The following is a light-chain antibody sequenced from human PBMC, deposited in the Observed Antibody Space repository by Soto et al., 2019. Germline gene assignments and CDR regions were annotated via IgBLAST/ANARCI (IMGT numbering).Light chain of an antibody. CDR1: QSVNSD. Sequence: EIVLTLSPATLSLSHGERASLSCRASQSVNSDLAWFQQKPGQAPRLLIYEVSNRATGIPARFSGSGSGTDFTLTIISLEPDDFPVYYCHPRIHSIPLCQVTRLAIK. J-gene: IGKJ5*01. CDR3: HPRIHSIP. CDR2: EVS. V-gene: IGKV3-11*01.